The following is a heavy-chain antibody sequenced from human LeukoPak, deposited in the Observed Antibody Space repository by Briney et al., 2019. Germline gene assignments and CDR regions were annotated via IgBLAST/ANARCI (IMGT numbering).Heavy chain of an antibody. CDR2: IYYSGST. V-gene: IGHV4-39*06. CDR3: AREPPQSYSSSGDNWFDP. J-gene: IGHJ5*02. D-gene: IGHD6-6*01. Sequence: SETLSLTCTVSGGSISSSSYYWGWLRQPPGKGREWIVSIYYSGSTYYNPSLKSRVTISVDTSKNQFPLKLSSVTAADTAVYYCAREPPQSYSSSGDNWFDPWGQGTLVTVSS. CDR1: GGSISSSSYY.